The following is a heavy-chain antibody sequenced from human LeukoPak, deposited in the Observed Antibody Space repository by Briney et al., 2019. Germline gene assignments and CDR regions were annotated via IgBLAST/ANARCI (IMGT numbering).Heavy chain of an antibody. Sequence: SETLSLTCAVYGGSFSGYYWSWIRQPPGKGLEWIGEINHSGSTNYNPSLKSRVTISVDTSKNQFSLKLSAVTAADTAVYYCARGPSIQLWFDPYYYYGMDVWGQGTTVTVSS. CDR1: GGSFSGYY. CDR2: INHSGST. D-gene: IGHD5-18*01. CDR3: ARGPSIQLWFDPYYYYGMDV. V-gene: IGHV4-34*01. J-gene: IGHJ6*02.